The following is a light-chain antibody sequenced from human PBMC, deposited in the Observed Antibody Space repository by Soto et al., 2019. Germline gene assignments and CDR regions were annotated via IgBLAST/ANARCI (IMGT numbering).Light chain of an antibody. CDR3: QKYDSAPEA. V-gene: IGKV1-27*01. CDR1: QGISNS. CDR2: DAS. J-gene: IGKJ1*01. Sequence: DIQMTQSPSSLSASVGDRVTITCRASQGISNSLAWYQQEPGKVPKLLIYDASTLQSRVSSRFSGSGSGTEFTLTIRSLQPEDVATYYCQKYDSAPEAFGQGTKVAIK.